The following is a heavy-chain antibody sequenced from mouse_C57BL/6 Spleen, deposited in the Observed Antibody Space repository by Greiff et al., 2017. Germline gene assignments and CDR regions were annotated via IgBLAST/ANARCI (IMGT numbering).Heavy chain of an antibody. V-gene: IGHV1-81*01. CDR2: IYPGSGNT. CDR1: GYTFTRYG. CDR3: ARVGGYDPWAY. D-gene: IGHD2-14*01. J-gene: IGHJ3*01. Sequence: VQLQQSGAELARPGASVKLSCKASGYTFTRYGISWVKQRTGQGLEWIGGIYPGSGNTYYNGKFKGKATLTADKSSSTAYMELRSLTSEDSAVYFCARVGGYDPWAYGGQGTLVTVSA.